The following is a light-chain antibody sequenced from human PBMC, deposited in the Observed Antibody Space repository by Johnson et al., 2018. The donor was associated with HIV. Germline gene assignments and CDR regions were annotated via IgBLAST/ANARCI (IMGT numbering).Light chain of an antibody. Sequence: QSVLKQPPSVSAAPGQKVTISCSGSSSNIGNNYVSWYQQLPGTAPKLLIYEKNKRPSGIPDRFSGSKSGTSATLGITGLQTGDEADYYCETWDSSLSGVFGTGTQVTVL. CDR3: ETWDSSLSGV. V-gene: IGLV1-51*02. CDR2: EKN. CDR1: SSNIGNNY. J-gene: IGLJ1*01.